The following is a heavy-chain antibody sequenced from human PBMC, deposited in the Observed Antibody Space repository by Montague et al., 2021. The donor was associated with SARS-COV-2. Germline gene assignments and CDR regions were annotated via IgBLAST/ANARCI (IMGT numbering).Heavy chain of an antibody. CDR1: GFTFSSYW. D-gene: IGHD2-15*01. J-gene: IGHJ2*01. V-gene: IGHV3-74*01. CDR3: AVLGVVVAATQDWYFDL. CDR2: INSDGSST. Sequence: SLRLSCAAPGFTFSSYWMHWVRQAPGKGLVWVSRINSDGSSTSYADSVKGRFTISRDNAKNTLYLQMNSLRAEDTAVYYCAVLGVVVAATQDWYFDLWGRGTLVTVSS.